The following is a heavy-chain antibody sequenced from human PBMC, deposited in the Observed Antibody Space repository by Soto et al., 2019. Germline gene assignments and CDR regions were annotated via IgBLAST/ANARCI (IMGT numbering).Heavy chain of an antibody. CDR3: ARDLGSNIAAAGTLFL. J-gene: IGHJ4*02. CDR2: IYHSGST. D-gene: IGHD6-13*01. Sequence: SETLSLTCAVSGGSISSSNWWSWVRQPPGKGLEWIGEIYHSGSTNYNPSLKSRVTISVDKSKNQFSLKLSSVTAADTAVYYCARDLGSNIAAAGTLFLWGQGTLVTVSS. V-gene: IGHV4-4*02. CDR1: GGSISSSNW.